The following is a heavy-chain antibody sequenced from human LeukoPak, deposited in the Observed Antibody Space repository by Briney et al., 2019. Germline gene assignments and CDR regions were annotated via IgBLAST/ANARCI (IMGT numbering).Heavy chain of an antibody. V-gene: IGHV4-4*07. Sequence: SKTLSLTCTVSGGSINNYHWNWIRQPAGKGLEWIGHIYTSGSTDYNPSLKSRVNISQDKSKDQFSLELTSLTAADTAVYYCARALGSSSNRWGQGTLVTVSS. CDR1: GGSINNYH. J-gene: IGHJ4*02. CDR3: ARALGSSSNR. CDR2: IYTSGST. D-gene: IGHD6-13*01.